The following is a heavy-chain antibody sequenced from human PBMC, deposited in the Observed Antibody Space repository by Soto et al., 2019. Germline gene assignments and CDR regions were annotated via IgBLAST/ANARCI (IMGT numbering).Heavy chain of an antibody. D-gene: IGHD3-16*01. V-gene: IGHV1-2*01. Sequence: ASVEVSCLPSGYTFTGQYMHWVRRAPGQGLEWMGWINPNSGDKNYEHKFQGRSTNTSNTAIGTAYIELSILRSNGTGIDFLSEESSEMLLYVVDALGQGTTV. CDR2: INPNSGDK. J-gene: IGHJ6*01. CDR1: GYTFTGQY. CDR3: SEESSEMLLYVVDA.